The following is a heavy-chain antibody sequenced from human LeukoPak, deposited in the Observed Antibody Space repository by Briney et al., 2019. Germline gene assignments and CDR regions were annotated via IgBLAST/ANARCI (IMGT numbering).Heavy chain of an antibody. V-gene: IGHV3-21*01. Sequence: PGGSQRLSCAASGFTFSSYSMNWLRHAPRKGLECVSSISSSSGYIYYADSVKGRFTISRDNAKNALYLQMNSLRAEDTAVYYCAREGTYGDYGIYYYYYMDVWGKGTTVTVSS. D-gene: IGHD4-17*01. CDR2: ISSSSGYI. CDR1: GFTFSSYS. J-gene: IGHJ6*03. CDR3: AREGTYGDYGIYYYYYMDV.